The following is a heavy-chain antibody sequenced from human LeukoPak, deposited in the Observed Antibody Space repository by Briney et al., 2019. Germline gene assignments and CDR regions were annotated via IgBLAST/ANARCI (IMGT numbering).Heavy chain of an antibody. V-gene: IGHV3-74*01. CDR2: INADGSGT. Sequence: GGSLRLSCAASGFTFSSHWMHWVRHAPEKGLVGGAHINADGSGTYYAASVKGRFTISRDNAKNTLYLQMHSLTAEDTAVYYCVRGALRDCSYTSCSRGNWFDPWGQGTLVTVSS. CDR1: GFTFSSHW. D-gene: IGHD2-2*01. J-gene: IGHJ5*02. CDR3: VRGALRDCSYTSCSRGNWFDP.